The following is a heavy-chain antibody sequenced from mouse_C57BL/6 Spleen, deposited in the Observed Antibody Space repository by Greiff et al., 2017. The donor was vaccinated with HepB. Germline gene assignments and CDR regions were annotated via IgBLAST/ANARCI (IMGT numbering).Heavy chain of an antibody. CDR3: ARDKSNNPFYAMDY. V-gene: IGHV1-64*01. CDR2: IHPNSGST. CDR1: GYTFTSYW. D-gene: IGHD2-5*01. J-gene: IGHJ4*01. Sequence: QVQLQQPGAELVKPGASVKLSCKASGYTFTSYWMHWVKQRPGQGLEWIGMIHPNSGSTNYNEKFKSKATLTVDKSSSTAYMQLSSLTSEDSAVYYCARDKSNNPFYAMDYWGQGTSVTVSS.